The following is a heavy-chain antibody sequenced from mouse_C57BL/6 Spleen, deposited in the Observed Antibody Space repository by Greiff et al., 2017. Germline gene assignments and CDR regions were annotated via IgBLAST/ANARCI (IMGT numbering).Heavy chain of an antibody. CDR3: ARHDYSNYYFDY. V-gene: IGHV5-6*01. J-gene: IGHJ2*01. Sequence: EVKLVESGGDLVKPGGSLKLSCAASGFTFSSYGMSLVRQTPDKRLEWVATISSGGSYTYYPDSVKGRFTISRDHAKNTLYLQMSSLKSEDTAMYYCARHDYSNYYFDYWGQGTTLTVSS. D-gene: IGHD2-5*01. CDR1: GFTFSSYG. CDR2: ISSGGSYT.